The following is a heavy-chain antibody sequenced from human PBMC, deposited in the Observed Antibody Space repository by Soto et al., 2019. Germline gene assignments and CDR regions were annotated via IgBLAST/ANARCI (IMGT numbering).Heavy chain of an antibody. CDR1: GGPFRSYT. Sequence: QVHLVQSGAEVKKPGSSEEVSCNASGGPFRSYTISWVRLAPGQGPPWMGRIIPVLGIANYAQKFQRRVTITADKSTITVSMELSSMRSEDTAGYDCARIAYYYDSSGYVSRFDSWGQGTLVTVSS. CDR2: IIPVLGIA. D-gene: IGHD3-22*01. V-gene: IGHV1-69*02. J-gene: IGHJ5*01. CDR3: ARIAYYYDSSGYVSRFDS.